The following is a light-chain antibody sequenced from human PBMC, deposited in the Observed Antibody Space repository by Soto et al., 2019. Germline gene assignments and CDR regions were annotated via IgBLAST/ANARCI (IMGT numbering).Light chain of an antibody. CDR2: GNS. CDR3: QSYDSSLSGYVV. CDR1: SSNIVAGYD. J-gene: IGLJ2*01. Sequence: QSVLTQPPSVSGAPGQRVTISCTGSSSNIVAGYDVHWYQQLPGTAPKLLIYGNSNRPSGVPDRFSGSKSGTSASLAITGLQAEDEADYYCQSYDSSLSGYVVFGGGTKVTVL. V-gene: IGLV1-40*01.